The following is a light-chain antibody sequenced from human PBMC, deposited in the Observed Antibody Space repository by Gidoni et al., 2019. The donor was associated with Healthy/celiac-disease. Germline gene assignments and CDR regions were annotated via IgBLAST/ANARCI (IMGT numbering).Light chain of an antibody. CDR1: SSNIGNNA. CDR3: AAWDDSLNAVV. V-gene: IGLV1-36*01. Sequence: QSVLTQPPSVSEAPRQSVTISCSGSSSNIGNNAVNWYQQLPGKAPKLLIYYDDLLPSGVSDRFSGSKSGTSAFLAISGLQSEDEADYYCAAWDDSLNAVVFGGGTKLTVL. J-gene: IGLJ2*01. CDR2: YDD.